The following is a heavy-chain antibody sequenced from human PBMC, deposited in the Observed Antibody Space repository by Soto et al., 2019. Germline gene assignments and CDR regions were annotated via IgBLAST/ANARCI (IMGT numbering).Heavy chain of an antibody. V-gene: IGHV1-69*06. CDR3: ARVGARATVSGNWYFDV. J-gene: IGHJ2*01. CDR1: GGTFSNPA. CDR2: FIPLFSTE. D-gene: IGHD4-4*01. Sequence: QLVQSGAEVKKPGSSVRVSCKASGGTFSNPAVSWVRQAPGQGLVWVGGFIPLFSTERYAQKFQGRVTINADTSTNTVYMGLRNLTSEDTAVYYCARVGARATVSGNWYFDVWGRGSLVTVSS.